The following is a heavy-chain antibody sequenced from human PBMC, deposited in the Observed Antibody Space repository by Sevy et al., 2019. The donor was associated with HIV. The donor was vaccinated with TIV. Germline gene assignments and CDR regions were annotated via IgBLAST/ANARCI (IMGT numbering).Heavy chain of an antibody. V-gene: IGHV3-30*04. D-gene: IGHD3-16*01. CDR2: ISYDGRNNK. CDR3: ARDRGEILSSAFDY. Sequence: GGSLRLSCAASGFTFSDYRMHWVRQAPGKGLEWVAVISYDGRNNKYNADSVKGRFTISRDNSKNTEYLQMNSLSAEDTAIYFCARDRGEILSSAFDYWGQGTLVTVSS. J-gene: IGHJ4*02. CDR1: GFTFSDYR.